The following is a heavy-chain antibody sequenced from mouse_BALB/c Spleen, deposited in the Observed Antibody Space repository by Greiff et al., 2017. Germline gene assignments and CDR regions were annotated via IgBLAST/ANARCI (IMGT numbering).Heavy chain of an antibody. CDR2: ISSGSTTI. D-gene: IGHD4-1*01. CDR1: GFTFSSFG. J-gene: IGHJ3*01. V-gene: IGHV5-17*02. Sequence: EVKLVESGGGLVQPGGSRKLSCAASGFTFSSFGMHWVRQAPEKGLEWVAYISSGSTTIYYADTLKGRFTISRDNPKNTLFLQMTSLWSEDTAMYYCERMGTGTGFAYWGQGTLVTVSA. CDR3: ERMGTGTGFAY.